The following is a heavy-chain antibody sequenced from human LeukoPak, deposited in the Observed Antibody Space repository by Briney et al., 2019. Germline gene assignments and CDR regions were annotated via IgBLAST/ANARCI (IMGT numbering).Heavy chain of an antibody. CDR1: GFTFDDYA. CDR3: AKDMRDEWPQTLNDY. V-gene: IGHV3-43*02. CDR2: ISGDGGST. J-gene: IGHJ4*02. D-gene: IGHD2-8*01. Sequence: PGGSLRLSCAASGFTFDDYAMHWVRQAPGKGLEWVSLISGDGGSTYYADSVKGRFNISRDNSKNSLYLQMNSLRTEDTALYYCAKDMRDEWPQTLNDYWGQGTLVTVSS.